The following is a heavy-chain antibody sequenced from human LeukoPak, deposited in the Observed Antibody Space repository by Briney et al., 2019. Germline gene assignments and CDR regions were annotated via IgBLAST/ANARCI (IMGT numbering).Heavy chain of an antibody. CDR3: ARSKGSGFQDY. CDR1: GGSISSYY. CDR2: IYYSGST. Sequence: SETLSLTCTVSGGSISSYYWSWIRQPPGKGLEWIGYIYYSGSTNYNPSLKSRVTISVDTSKNQFSLKLSSVTAADTAVYYCARSKGSGFQDYWGQGTLVTVSS. D-gene: IGHD5-12*01. J-gene: IGHJ4*02. V-gene: IGHV4-59*01.